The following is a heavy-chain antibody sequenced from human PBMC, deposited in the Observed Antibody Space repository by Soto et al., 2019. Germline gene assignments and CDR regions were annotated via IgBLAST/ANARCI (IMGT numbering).Heavy chain of an antibody. V-gene: IGHV3-53*01. Sequence: EVQLVESGGGLIQPGGSLRLSCAASGFNVSSNYMSWVRQAPGKGLEWLSVIYSGGSTYYAESVKGRFTISRDNSKNTLNLQMNSLRAEDTAVYYCARDRIPTGMDVWGQGTTVTVSS. J-gene: IGHJ6*02. CDR1: GFNVSSNY. CDR3: ARDRIPTGMDV. CDR2: IYSGGST.